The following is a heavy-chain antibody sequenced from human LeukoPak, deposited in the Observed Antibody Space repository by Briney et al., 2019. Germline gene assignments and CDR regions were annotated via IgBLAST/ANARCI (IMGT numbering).Heavy chain of an antibody. V-gene: IGHV3-53*01. Sequence: GGSLRLSCAASGFTVTNNYMSWVRQAPGKGLEWVSIIYSGGGTYYADSVKGRFTISRDNSKNTLYLQMNSLRAEDTAVYYCAKVLIYDYVWGSYRQKDAFDIWGQGTMVTVSS. CDR1: GFTVTNNY. CDR3: AKVLIYDYVWGSYRQKDAFDI. J-gene: IGHJ3*02. D-gene: IGHD3-16*02. CDR2: IYSGGGT.